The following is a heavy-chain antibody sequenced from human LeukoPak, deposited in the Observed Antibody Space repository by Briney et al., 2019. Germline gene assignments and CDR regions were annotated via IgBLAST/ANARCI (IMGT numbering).Heavy chain of an antibody. CDR1: GGSISSYY. CDR3: AGHCGSGNYSPFDY. V-gene: IGHV4-59*08. D-gene: IGHD3-10*01. J-gene: IGHJ4*02. Sequence: SETLSLTCTVSGGSISSYYWSWIRQPPGKGLEWIGYIYYSGSTNYNPSLKSRVTISVDTSKNQFSLRLSSVTAADTAVYYCAGHCGSGNYSPFDYWGQGTLVTVSS. CDR2: IYYSGST.